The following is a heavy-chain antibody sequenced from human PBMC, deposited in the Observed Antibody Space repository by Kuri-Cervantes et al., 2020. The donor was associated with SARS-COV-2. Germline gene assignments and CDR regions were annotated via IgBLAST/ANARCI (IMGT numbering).Heavy chain of an antibody. D-gene: IGHD3-10*01. CDR1: GYTFTSYA. Sequence: ASVKVSCKASGYTFTSYAMNWVRQAPGQGLEWMGWISAYNGNTNYAQKLQGRVTMTTDTSTSTAYMELRSLRSDDTAVYYCARATRGGYFDYWGQGTLVTVSS. J-gene: IGHJ4*02. CDR2: ISAYNGNT. CDR3: ARATRGGYFDY. V-gene: IGHV1-18*01.